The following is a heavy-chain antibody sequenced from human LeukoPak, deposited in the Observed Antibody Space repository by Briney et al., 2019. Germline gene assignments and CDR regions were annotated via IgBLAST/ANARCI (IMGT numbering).Heavy chain of an antibody. CDR2: IIPIFGTA. Sequence: ASVKVSCKASGGTFSSYAISWVRQAPGQGLEWMGGIIPIFGTANCAQKFQGRVTITADESTSTAYMELSSLRSEDTAVYYCARVGPYCSGGSCGAFDIWGQGTMVTVSS. V-gene: IGHV1-69*13. CDR3: ARVGPYCSGGSCGAFDI. CDR1: GGTFSSYA. D-gene: IGHD2-15*01. J-gene: IGHJ3*02.